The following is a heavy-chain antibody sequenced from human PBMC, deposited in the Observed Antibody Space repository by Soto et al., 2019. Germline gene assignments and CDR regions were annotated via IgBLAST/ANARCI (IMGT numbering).Heavy chain of an antibody. CDR1: GYTFPDYY. V-gene: IGHV1-2*04. CDR3: ARDAYYYDSSKVGFDY. J-gene: IGHJ4*02. Sequence: ASVKVSCKASGYTFPDYYMHWVRQAPGQGLEWMGWINPNSGGTNYAQKFQGWVTMTRDTSISTVYMELSRLRSDDTAVYYCARDAYYYDSSKVGFDYWGQGTLVTVS. CDR2: INPNSGGT. D-gene: IGHD3-22*01.